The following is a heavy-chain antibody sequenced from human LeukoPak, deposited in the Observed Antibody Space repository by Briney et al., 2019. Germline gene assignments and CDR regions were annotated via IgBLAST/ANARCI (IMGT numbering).Heavy chain of an antibody. CDR1: GGSISSYY. J-gene: IGHJ4*02. CDR2: IYYSGST. Sequence: SETLSLTCTVSGGSISSYYWSWIRQPPGKGLEWIGYIYYSGSTNYNPSLKSRVTISVDTSKNQFSLKLSSVTAADTAVYYCARTALGAFDYWGQGTLVTVSS. CDR3: ARTALGAFDY. V-gene: IGHV4-59*01.